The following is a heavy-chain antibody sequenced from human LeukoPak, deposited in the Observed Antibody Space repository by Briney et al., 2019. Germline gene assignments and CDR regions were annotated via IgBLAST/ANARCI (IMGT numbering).Heavy chain of an antibody. J-gene: IGHJ3*02. D-gene: IGHD3-3*01. Sequence: EASLKFSCKALGYTFTGYYIRGVRQAPGQGLEWMGWINPNSGGTNYAQKFQGRVTVTRDTSISTAYMELSRLRSDDTAVYYCATISAIPSGRMIGFDIWGQGTMVNVSP. V-gene: IGHV1-2*02. CDR2: INPNSGGT. CDR3: ATISAIPSGRMIGFDI. CDR1: GYTFTGYY.